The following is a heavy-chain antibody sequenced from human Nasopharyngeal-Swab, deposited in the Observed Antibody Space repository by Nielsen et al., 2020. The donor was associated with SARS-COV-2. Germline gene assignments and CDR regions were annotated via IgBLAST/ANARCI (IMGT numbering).Heavy chain of an antibody. CDR2: ISNDNVDT. CDR3: ARGYSKSNIDY. V-gene: IGHV3-21*01. D-gene: IGHD2-15*01. J-gene: IGHJ4*02. CDR1: GFTFSGWT. Sequence: GESLKISCAGSGFTFSGWTMNWVRQAPGKGLEWVSSISNDNVDTYYADSVRGRFTISRDNAKNSLYLQMNSLRAEDTAFYYCARGYSKSNIDYWGQGTLVTVSP.